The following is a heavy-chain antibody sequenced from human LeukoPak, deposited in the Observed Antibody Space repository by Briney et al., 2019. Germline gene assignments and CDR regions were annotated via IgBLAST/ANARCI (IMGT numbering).Heavy chain of an antibody. CDR1: GGSIRRSYYY. V-gene: IGHV4-39*01. CDR3: ARQYGP. J-gene: IGHJ5*02. CDR2: IYDSGGT. D-gene: IGHD3-10*01. Sequence: PSETLSLTCTVSGGSIRRSYYYWGWIRQPPGKGLEWIGSIYDSGGTYYNPSLKSRVTISVDTSKNQFSLKLNSVTAADTAVYYCARQYGPWGQGTLVTVSS.